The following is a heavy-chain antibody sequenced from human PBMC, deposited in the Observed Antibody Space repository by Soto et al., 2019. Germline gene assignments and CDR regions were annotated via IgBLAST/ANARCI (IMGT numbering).Heavy chain of an antibody. CDR3: PTLVGATIY. CDR2: IKSKTDGGAT. D-gene: IGHD1-26*01. J-gene: IGHJ4*02. V-gene: IGHV3-15*01. CDR1: AFTYSTAS. Sequence: GGTRRRPCAPSAFTYSTASIPCVRQAPRKGLNWFRLIKSKTDGGATDSAAPVRGRFTSSRDEPKQTLYLQMNSLKPKATAVYYCPTLVGATIYWGQGTLVTSP.